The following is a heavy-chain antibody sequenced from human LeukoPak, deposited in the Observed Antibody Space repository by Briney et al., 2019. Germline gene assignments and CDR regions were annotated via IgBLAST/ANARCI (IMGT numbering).Heavy chain of an antibody. CDR3: ATDKRDAFDY. Sequence: GGSLRLSCATSGFSFTDYPMNWVRQAPGKGLERISNIRTTAEGAKYAYYAVYVKGRVTIYRDDGKNTLYLHMNSLRDDDTAVYYCATDKRDAFDYWGQGILVTVSS. J-gene: IGHJ4*02. D-gene: IGHD5-24*01. V-gene: IGHV3-48*02. CDR1: GFSFTDYP. CDR2: IRTTAEGAKYA.